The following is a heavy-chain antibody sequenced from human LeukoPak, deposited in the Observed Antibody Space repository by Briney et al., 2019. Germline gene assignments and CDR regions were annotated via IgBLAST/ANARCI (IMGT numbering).Heavy chain of an antibody. CDR3: ARGGDSKHLVN. J-gene: IGHJ4*02. CDR2: IYYSGST. CDR1: GGSTSSYY. Sequence: SETLSLTCTVSGGSTSSYYWSWIRQPPGKGLEWIGYIYYSGSTNYNPSLKSRVTISVDTSKNQFSLNLSSVTAADTAVYYCARGGDSKHLVNWGQGTLVTVSS. V-gene: IGHV4-59*01. D-gene: IGHD3-3*02.